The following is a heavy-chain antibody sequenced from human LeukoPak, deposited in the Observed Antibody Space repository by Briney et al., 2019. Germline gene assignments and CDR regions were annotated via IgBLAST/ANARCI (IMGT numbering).Heavy chain of an antibody. Sequence: PSETLSLICNVSGDSIGSSSYYWGWIRQTPEKGLEWLGSIFYSGSTYYTPSLKSRVTMSLDTSKNQFSLRLTSVTAADTAVYYCARQVAIVEPTDPNWFDSWGQGTLVTVSS. J-gene: IGHJ5*01. CDR1: GDSIGSSSYY. V-gene: IGHV4-39*07. D-gene: IGHD1-26*01. CDR3: ARQVAIVEPTDPNWFDS. CDR2: IFYSGST.